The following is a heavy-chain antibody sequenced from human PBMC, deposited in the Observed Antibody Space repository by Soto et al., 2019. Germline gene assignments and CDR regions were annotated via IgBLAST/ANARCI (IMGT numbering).Heavy chain of an antibody. D-gene: IGHD6-19*01. CDR1: RYTFRVFY. CDR3: ASAAVTGTAGLDF. Sequence: AAVKVSFKASRYTFRVFYRHGVGPSPGQGLEWMGWINPNSGGTKSAEKFQGRVTMTRDTSISTAYMELSRLTSDDTAVYYCASAAVTGTAGLDFWGQGTQVTVSS. CDR2: INPNSGGT. J-gene: IGHJ4*02. V-gene: IGHV1-2*02.